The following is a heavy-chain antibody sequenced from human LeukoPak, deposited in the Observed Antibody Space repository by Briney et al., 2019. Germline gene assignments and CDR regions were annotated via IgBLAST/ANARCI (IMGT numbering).Heavy chain of an antibody. D-gene: IGHD3-10*01. CDR1: GFTFSSYA. Sequence: GGPLRLSCAASGFTFSSYAMHWVRQAPGKGLEWVAVISYDGSNKYYADSVKGRFTISRDNSKNTLYLQMNSLRAEDTAVYYCARGVGVASNWFDPWGQGTLVTVSS. J-gene: IGHJ5*02. V-gene: IGHV3-30-3*01. CDR3: ARGVGVASNWFDP. CDR2: ISYDGSNK.